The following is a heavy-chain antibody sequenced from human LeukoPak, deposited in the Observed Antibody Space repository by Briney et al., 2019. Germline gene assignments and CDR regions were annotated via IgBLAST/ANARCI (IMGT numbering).Heavy chain of an antibody. Sequence: GGSLRLSCAASGFIFSDYSMNWVRQAPGRGLEWISYIGLGSGFVSYAGSVKGRFTISSDTATKSVYLQMDSLRVEDTAIYYFARDYKWAFDNWGQGTLVTVSS. J-gene: IGHJ4*02. CDR1: GFIFSDYS. V-gene: IGHV3-21*01. D-gene: IGHD1-20*01. CDR2: IGLGSGFV. CDR3: ARDYKWAFDN.